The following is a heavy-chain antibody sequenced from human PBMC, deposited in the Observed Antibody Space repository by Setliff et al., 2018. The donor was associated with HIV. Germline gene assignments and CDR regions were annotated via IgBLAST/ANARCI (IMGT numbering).Heavy chain of an antibody. Sequence: PSETLSLTCTVSGGSISSSSYYWGWIRQPPGKGLEWIGNSHYNGSTYYNPSLKSRVTISVDTSKNQFSLNVRSVTAADTAVYYCASWGRARRANYNFWSGSSWFDPWGQGILVTVSS. CDR2: SHYNGST. CDR3: ASWGRARRANYNFWSGSSWFDP. CDR1: GGSISSSSYY. V-gene: IGHV4-31*03. J-gene: IGHJ5*02. D-gene: IGHD3-3*01.